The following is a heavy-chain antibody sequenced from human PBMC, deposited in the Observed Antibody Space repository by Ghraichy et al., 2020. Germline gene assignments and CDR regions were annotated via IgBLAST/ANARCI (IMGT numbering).Heavy chain of an antibody. Sequence: SVKVSCKASGGPFTNYAINWVRQAPGQGLEWMGQIIPLFVTPKYTQRFQGRLTITADESTSTVYLQLSSLTSDDTAVYYCAREGGDCGGSSCYDPEHIRFDPLGQGTLVTVSS. V-gene: IGHV1-69*13. J-gene: IGHJ5*02. CDR2: IIPLFVTP. CDR3: AREGGDCGGSSCYDPEHIRFDP. CDR1: GGPFTNYA. D-gene: IGHD2-2*01.